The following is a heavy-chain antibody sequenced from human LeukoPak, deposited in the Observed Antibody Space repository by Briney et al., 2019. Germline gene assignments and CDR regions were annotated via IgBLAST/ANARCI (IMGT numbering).Heavy chain of an antibody. CDR3: ARGGGLDV. Sequence: GGSLRLSCAACGFTFSSYWMNWARQAPGKGLEWVASINHNGNVNYYVDSVKGRFTISRDNAKNSLYLQISNLRAEDTAVYFCARGGGLDVWGQGATVTVSS. CDR1: GFTFSSYW. CDR2: INHNGNVN. J-gene: IGHJ6*02. D-gene: IGHD3-16*01. V-gene: IGHV3-7*03.